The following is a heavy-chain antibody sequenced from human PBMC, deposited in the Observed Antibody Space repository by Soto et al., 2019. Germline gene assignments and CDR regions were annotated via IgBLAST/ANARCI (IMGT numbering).Heavy chain of an antibody. Sequence: GESLNISCKASGYNFTSYFIGWVRQMPGKGLELMGVIYPADSDTRYRPPFEGQVTFSVDKSLTTAYVQWNSLKTSDTARYYCERRRDWNDAFDFWGLGSLVTVSS. D-gene: IGHD1-1*01. CDR3: ERRRDWNDAFDF. J-gene: IGHJ4*02. CDR1: GYNFTSYF. V-gene: IGHV5-51*01. CDR2: IYPADSDT.